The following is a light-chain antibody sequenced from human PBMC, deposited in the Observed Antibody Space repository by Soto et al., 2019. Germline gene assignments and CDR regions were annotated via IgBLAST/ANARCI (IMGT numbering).Light chain of an antibody. CDR2: ANN. CDR3: AALDDRMNGVI. Sequence: QSVLTQPPSASGTPGQRVTISCSGGSSNIGSNTINWYQQLPGTAPKLLIYANNQRPSGVPDRFSGSKSGTSASLAISGLQSEDESEYYCAALDDRMNGVIFGGGTKLTVL. V-gene: IGLV1-44*01. J-gene: IGLJ2*01. CDR1: SSNIGSNT.